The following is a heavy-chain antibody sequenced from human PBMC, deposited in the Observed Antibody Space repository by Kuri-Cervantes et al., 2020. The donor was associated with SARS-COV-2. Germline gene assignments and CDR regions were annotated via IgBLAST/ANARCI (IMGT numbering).Heavy chain of an antibody. CDR1: GFIFSGFE. J-gene: IGHJ4*02. Sequence: GESLKISCTVSGFIFSGFEMNWIRHVPGKGLEWVSYISSSGGKIYYADSVKGRFTISRDNAENSLYLEMNSLRPEDTGVYYCARAVRYWGPGTPVTVSS. CDR2: ISSSGGKI. CDR3: ARAVRY. D-gene: IGHD6-19*01. V-gene: IGHV3-48*03.